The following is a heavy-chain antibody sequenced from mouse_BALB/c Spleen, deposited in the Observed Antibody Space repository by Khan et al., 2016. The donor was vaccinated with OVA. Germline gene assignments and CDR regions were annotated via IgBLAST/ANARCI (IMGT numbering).Heavy chain of an antibody. CDR3: ARRGLYGIFPY. Sequence: QVQLKQSGAELAKPGASVKMSCKASGYTFTSYWIHWVKQRPGQGLEWIGYINPSTGYTEYNQKFKDKATLTTDKSSSTAYMQLSSLTSEDSAVYYWARRGLYGIFPYWGQGTLVTVSA. J-gene: IGHJ3*01. CDR1: GYTFTSYW. V-gene: IGHV1-7*01. D-gene: IGHD2-1*01. CDR2: INPSTGYT.